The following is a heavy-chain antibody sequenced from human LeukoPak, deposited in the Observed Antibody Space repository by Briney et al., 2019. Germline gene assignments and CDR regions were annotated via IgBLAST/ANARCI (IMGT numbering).Heavy chain of an antibody. J-gene: IGHJ6*02. V-gene: IGHV1-46*01. CDR2: INPSGGST. CDR1: GYTFTSYY. Sequence: GASVKVSCKASGYTFTSYYMHWVRQAPGQGLEWMGIINPSGGSTSYAQRFQGRVTMTRDTSTSTVYMELSSLRSEDTAVYYCARIAAAGRMDVWGQGTTVTVSS. CDR3: ARIAAAGRMDV. D-gene: IGHD6-13*01.